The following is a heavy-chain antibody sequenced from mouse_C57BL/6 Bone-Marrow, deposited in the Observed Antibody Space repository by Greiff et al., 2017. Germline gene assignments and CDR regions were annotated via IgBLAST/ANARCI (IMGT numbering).Heavy chain of an antibody. Sequence: EVKLVESGGGLVKPGGSLKLSCAASGFTFSDYGMHWVRQAPEKGLEWVAYISSGSSTIYYADTVKGRFTISRDNAKNTLFLQMTSLRSEDTAMYYCARRRAYCGSSFSPFAYWGQGTLVTVAA. CDR2: ISSGSSTI. V-gene: IGHV5-17*01. J-gene: IGHJ3*01. D-gene: IGHD1-1*01. CDR3: ARRRAYCGSSFSPFAY. CDR1: GFTFSDYG.